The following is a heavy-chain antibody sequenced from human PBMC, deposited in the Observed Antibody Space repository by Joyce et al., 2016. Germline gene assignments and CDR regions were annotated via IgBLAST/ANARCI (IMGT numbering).Heavy chain of an antibody. D-gene: IGHD3-16*01. CDR2: ISGTSYYI. CDR3: ARGGISYYYAMDV. V-gene: IGHV3-21*01. Sequence: QLVESGGGVVKPGGSLRLSCEASGSTFSSSSMSWLRQAPGKGVEWVAAISGTSYYIFHAETVRGRFTVSRDNAKKTLYLQMNSLRAEDSAVFYCARGGISYYYAMDVWGQGTTVTVSS. CDR1: GSTFSSSS. J-gene: IGHJ6*02.